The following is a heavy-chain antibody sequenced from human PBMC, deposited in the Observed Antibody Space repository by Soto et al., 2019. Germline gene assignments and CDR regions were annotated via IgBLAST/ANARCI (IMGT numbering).Heavy chain of an antibody. J-gene: IGHJ4*02. CDR3: ARHPGFIGSSHFVDY. D-gene: IGHD1-26*01. CDR1: GGSISSSSYY. Sequence: PSETLSLTCTVSGGSISSSSYYWGWIRQPPGKGLEWIGSIYYSGSTYYNPSLKSRVTISVDTSKNQFSLKLSSVTAADTAVYYCARHPGFIGSSHFVDYWGQGTLVTVSS. V-gene: IGHV4-39*01. CDR2: IYYSGST.